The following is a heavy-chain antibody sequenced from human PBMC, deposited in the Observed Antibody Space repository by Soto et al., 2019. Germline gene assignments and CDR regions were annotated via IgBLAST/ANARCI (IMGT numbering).Heavy chain of an antibody. CDR2: INSDGSST. V-gene: IGHV3-74*01. CDR3: VRTSLVVAAATREDY. CDR1: GFTFGSYW. D-gene: IGHD2-15*01. Sequence: LRLSCAASGFTFGSYWMHWVRQAPGKGLVWVSRINSDGSSTSYADSVKGRFTISRDNAKNTLYLQMNSLRAEDTAVYYCVRTSLVVAAATREDYWGQGTLVTVSS. J-gene: IGHJ4*02.